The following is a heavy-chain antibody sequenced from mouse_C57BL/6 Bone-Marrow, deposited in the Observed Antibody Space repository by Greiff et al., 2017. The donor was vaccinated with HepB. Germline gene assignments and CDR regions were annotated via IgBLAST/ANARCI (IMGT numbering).Heavy chain of an antibody. CDR3: AREGYYGSSSWFAY. J-gene: IGHJ3*01. Sequence: VQLQQSGAELVKPGASVKMSCKASGYTFTSYWITWVKQRPGQGLEWIGDIYPGSGSTNYNEKFKSKATLTVDTSSSTAYMQLSSLTSEDSAVYYCAREGYYGSSSWFAYWGQGTLVTVSA. CDR1: GYTFTSYW. V-gene: IGHV1-55*01. D-gene: IGHD1-1*01. CDR2: IYPGSGST.